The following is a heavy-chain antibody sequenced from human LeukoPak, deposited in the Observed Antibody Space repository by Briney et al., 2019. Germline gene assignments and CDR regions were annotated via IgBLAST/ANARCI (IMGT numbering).Heavy chain of an antibody. CDR2: IKQDGSEK. J-gene: IGHJ3*02. Sequence: GGSLRLSCAASGFTFSSYWMSWVRQAPGKGLESVANIKQDGSEKYYVDSVKGRFTISRDNAKNSLYLQMNSLRAEDTAAYYCARDGYSYGYPIGAFDIWGQGTMVTVSS. V-gene: IGHV3-7*01. D-gene: IGHD5-18*01. CDR1: GFTFSSYW. CDR3: ARDGYSYGYPIGAFDI.